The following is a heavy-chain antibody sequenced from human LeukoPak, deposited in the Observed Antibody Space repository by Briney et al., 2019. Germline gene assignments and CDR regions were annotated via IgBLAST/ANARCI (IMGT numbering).Heavy chain of an antibody. CDR3: ARVIKQLLWGNYFDY. CDR2: IRYNGNDK. CDR1: GFSFSDYG. Sequence: DPGGSLRLSCAASGFSFSDYGMHWVRQAPGKGLEWVAFIRYNGNDKYYADSVKGRFTISRDNAKNSLYLQMNSLRAEDTAVYYCARVIKQLLWGNYFDYWGQGTLVTVSS. J-gene: IGHJ4*02. V-gene: IGHV3-30*02. D-gene: IGHD2-2*01.